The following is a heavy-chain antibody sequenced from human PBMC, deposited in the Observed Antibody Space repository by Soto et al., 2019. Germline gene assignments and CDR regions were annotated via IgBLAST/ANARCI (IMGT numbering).Heavy chain of an antibody. CDR3: ARERDYGMDV. CDR1: GGPLSGNY. CDR2: INHSGSP. V-gene: IGHV4-34*01. J-gene: IGHJ6*02. Sequence: QVQLQQWGAGLLKPSETLSLTCAVYGGPLSGNYWSWIRQPPGKGLEWIGEINHSGSPIYKPSLKSRVTLSVDTSKNQFSLNLGSVTAADTALYYCARERDYGMDVWGQGTTVTVSS.